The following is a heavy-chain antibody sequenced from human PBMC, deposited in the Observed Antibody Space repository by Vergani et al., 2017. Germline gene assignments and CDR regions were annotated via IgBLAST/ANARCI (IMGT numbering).Heavy chain of an antibody. CDR3: ARRNSYYYSSGYYLDLGSDY. CDR2: IYPGDSDT. Sequence: EVQLVQSGAEVKKPGESLKISCKGSGYSFTSYWIGWVRQMPGKGLEWMGIIYPGDSDTRYSPSFQGQVTISADKSISTAYLQWSSLKASDTAMYYCARRNSYYYSSGYYLDLGSDYWGQGTLVTVSS. V-gene: IGHV5-51*03. J-gene: IGHJ4*02. D-gene: IGHD3-22*01. CDR1: GYSFTSYW.